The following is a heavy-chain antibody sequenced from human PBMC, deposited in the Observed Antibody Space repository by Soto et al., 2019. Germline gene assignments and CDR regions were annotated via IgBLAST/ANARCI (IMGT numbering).Heavy chain of an antibody. CDR2: INPSGGST. J-gene: IGHJ6*02. D-gene: IGHD2-15*01. V-gene: IGHV1-46*01. Sequence: ASVKVSCKASGYTFTSYYMHWVRQAPGQGLEWMGIINPSGGSTSYAQKFQGRVTMTRDTSTNTVYMEPSSLRSEDTAVYYCATGFGSRYCSGGSCYSYPPPYYYYGMDVWGQGTMVTVSS. CDR3: ATGFGSRYCSGGSCYSYPPPYYYYGMDV. CDR1: GYTFTSYY.